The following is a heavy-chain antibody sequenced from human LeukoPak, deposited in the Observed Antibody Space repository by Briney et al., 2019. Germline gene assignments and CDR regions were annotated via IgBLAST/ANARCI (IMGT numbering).Heavy chain of an antibody. CDR2: IKPDGSEK. V-gene: IGHV3-7*01. CDR1: GFTFSSYW. Sequence: GRSLRLSCAASGFTFSSYWMSWVPQAPGNGLEWVANIKPDGSEKYYVDSVKGRFAIFRDNAKNSLSLQMNSLRAEDTAVYYCARDDYGGTGYWGQGILVTVSS. J-gene: IGHJ4*02. CDR3: ARDDYGGTGY. D-gene: IGHD4/OR15-4a*01.